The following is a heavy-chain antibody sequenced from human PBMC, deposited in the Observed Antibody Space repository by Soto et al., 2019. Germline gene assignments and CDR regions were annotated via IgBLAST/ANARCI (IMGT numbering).Heavy chain of an antibody. CDR3: APLRILGNPTG. CDR1: GFTFSSYA. D-gene: IGHD1-1*01. CDR2: ISGSGGIT. J-gene: IGHJ6*04. V-gene: IGHV3-23*01. Sequence: PGGSLRLSCAASGFTFSSYAMSWVRQAPGKGLEWVSAISGSGGITYYADSVKGRFTTSRDNSKNPLYFQMNSLRAEDTAVYYCAPLRILGNPTGWGKGTRVTVYS.